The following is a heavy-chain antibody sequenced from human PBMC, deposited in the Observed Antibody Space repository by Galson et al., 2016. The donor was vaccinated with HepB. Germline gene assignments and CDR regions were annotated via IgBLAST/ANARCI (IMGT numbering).Heavy chain of an antibody. CDR3: AVRYSSIWYFQH. CDR1: GFIVSSND. V-gene: IGHV3-53*01. CDR2: LYSGGST. Sequence: SLRLSCAASGFIVSSNDMSWVRQAPGKGLEWVSVLYSGGSTYYADSVKGRFTISRDNSKNTLHLQMNSLRAEDTAVYYCAVRYSSIWYFQHWGRGTLVSVSS. J-gene: IGHJ1*01. D-gene: IGHD6-13*01.